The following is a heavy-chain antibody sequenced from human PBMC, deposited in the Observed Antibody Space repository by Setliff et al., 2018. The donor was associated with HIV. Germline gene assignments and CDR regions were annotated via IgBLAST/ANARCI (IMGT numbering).Heavy chain of an antibody. D-gene: IGHD3-3*01. CDR1: GGSIRSHY. CDR3: ARDVAPPLAGDVWSGNGL. V-gene: IGHV4-59*11. J-gene: IGHJ4*02. CDR2: VYYRAKTGATT. Sequence: SETLSLTCSVSGGSIRSHYWSWIRQAPGKGLQWTGNVYYRAKTGATTDHNPSLRSRISISLDVSKNQLSLRLRSVTAADTAIYYCARDVAPPLAGDVWSGNGLWGQGTQVTVSS.